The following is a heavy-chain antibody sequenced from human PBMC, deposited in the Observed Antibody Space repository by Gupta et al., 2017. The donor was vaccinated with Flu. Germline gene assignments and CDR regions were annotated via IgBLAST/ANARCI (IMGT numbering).Heavy chain of an antibody. CDR3: ARDHNLLNGNWLAP. V-gene: IGHV3-30-3*01. CDR1: GFTFRSYP. D-gene: IGHD5-24*01. J-gene: IGHJ5*02. Sequence: QVQLVESGGGVVQPWRSLRISCAASGFTFRSYPMHCARQAPGKGLEWVAVISYDGSNKYYADSVQGRFTISRDNSKNTLFLQMNSLRAEDTALYFCARDHNLLNGNWLAPWGQGTLVTVSS. CDR2: ISYDGSNK.